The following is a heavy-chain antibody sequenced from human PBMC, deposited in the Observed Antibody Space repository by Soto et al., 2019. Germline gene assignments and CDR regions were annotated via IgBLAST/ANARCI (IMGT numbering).Heavy chain of an antibody. J-gene: IGHJ1*01. CDR2: ISGSAAST. V-gene: IGHV3-23*01. D-gene: IGHD3-9*01. CDR3: AKDVHYDILTGIEYFHH. CDR1: GFTFSGDA. Sequence: PGGSLRLSCAASGFTFSGDAMSWVRQAPGKGLEWVSGISGSAASTNYADSVKGRFTISRDNSKSTLYLQMNSLRAEDTAVYYCAKDVHYDILTGIEYFHHWAQGTLVTVSS.